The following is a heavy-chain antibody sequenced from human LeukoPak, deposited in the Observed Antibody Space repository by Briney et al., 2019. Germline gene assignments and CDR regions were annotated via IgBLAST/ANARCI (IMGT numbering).Heavy chain of an antibody. J-gene: IGHJ4*02. Sequence: SETLSLTCTVSGGSISSYYWSWIRQPPGKGLEWIGYIYYSGSTNYNPSLKSRVTISVDTSKNQFSLKLSSVTAADTAVYYCARLGDSSGYYSRYFDYWGQGTLVTVSS. CDR3: ARLGDSSGYYSRYFDY. CDR2: IYYSGST. D-gene: IGHD3-22*01. V-gene: IGHV4-59*01. CDR1: GGSISSYY.